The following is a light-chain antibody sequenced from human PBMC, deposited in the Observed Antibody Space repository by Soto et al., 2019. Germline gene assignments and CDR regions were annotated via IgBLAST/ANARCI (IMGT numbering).Light chain of an antibody. CDR3: QQRSNWPPIT. Sequence: ETVMTQSPGTLSVSLGEIATLSCRASQSVSIHLAWYQQKPGQAPRLLIYDASNRATGIPVRFSGSGSGTDFTLTISSLEPEDFAVYYCQQRSNWPPITFGQGTRLEIK. CDR2: DAS. J-gene: IGKJ5*01. V-gene: IGKV3-11*01. CDR1: QSVSIH.